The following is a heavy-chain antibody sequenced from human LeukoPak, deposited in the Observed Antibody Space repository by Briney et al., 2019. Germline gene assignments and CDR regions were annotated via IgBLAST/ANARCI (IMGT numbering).Heavy chain of an antibody. Sequence: PSETLSLTCTVAGGSISSYYWSWIRQPPGKGLEWIGYIYYSGITNYNPSLKSRVTISVDTSKNQFSLNLSSVTAADTAVYYCARYSYGGYYFDYWGQGTLVPVSS. D-gene: IGHD5-18*01. J-gene: IGHJ4*02. CDR1: GGSISSYY. V-gene: IGHV4-59*01. CDR2: IYYSGIT. CDR3: ARYSYGGYYFDY.